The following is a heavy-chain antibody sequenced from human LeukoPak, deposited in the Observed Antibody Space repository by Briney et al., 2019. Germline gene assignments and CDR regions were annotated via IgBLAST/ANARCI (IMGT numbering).Heavy chain of an antibody. J-gene: IGHJ5*02. CDR3: ARDCSSTSCYRGGFDP. CDR2: IKQDGSEK. CDR1: GFTFSSYW. V-gene: IGHV3-7*01. Sequence: GGSLRLSYAASGFTFSSYWMSWVRQAPGKGLEWVANIKQDGSEKYYVDSVKGRFTISRDNAKNSLYLQMNSLRAEDTAVYYCARDCSSTSCYRGGFDPWGQGTLVTVSS. D-gene: IGHD2-2*01.